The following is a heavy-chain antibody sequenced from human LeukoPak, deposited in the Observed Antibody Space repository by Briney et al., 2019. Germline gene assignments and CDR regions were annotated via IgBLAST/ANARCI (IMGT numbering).Heavy chain of an antibody. D-gene: IGHD3-10*01. V-gene: IGHV1-2*02. Sequence: ASVKVSCKASGYTSTGYYIHWVRQAPGQGLEWMGWINPNSGGTKYAQKFQGRVTMTRDTSITTAYMELSRLRSDDTALYYCAREGYYDSGSYYIVWGQGTLVTVSS. J-gene: IGHJ4*02. CDR2: INPNSGGT. CDR1: GYTSTGYY. CDR3: AREGYYDSGSYYIV.